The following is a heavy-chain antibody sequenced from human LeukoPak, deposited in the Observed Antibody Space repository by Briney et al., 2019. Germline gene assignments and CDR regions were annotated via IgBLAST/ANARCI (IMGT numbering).Heavy chain of an antibody. D-gene: IGHD6-13*01. CDR1: GFTFRSYG. CDR2: ISYDGSNK. Sequence: PGRSLRLSCAASGFTFRSYGIHWVRQAPGKGLEWVAVISYDGSNKYYADSVKGRFTISRDNSKNTLYLQMHSLRAEDTAVYYCAKDNVAAAGRYFDYWGQGTLVTVSS. V-gene: IGHV3-30*18. CDR3: AKDNVAAAGRYFDY. J-gene: IGHJ4*02.